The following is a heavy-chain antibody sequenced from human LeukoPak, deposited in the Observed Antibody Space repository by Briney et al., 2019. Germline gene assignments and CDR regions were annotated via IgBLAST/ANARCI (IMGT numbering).Heavy chain of an antibody. CDR1: GGSIRSYY. Sequence: SETLSLTCTVSGGSIRSYYWSWIRQPPRKGLEWIGYIYYSGSTNYNPSLKSRVTISLDTSKNQFSLKLSSVTAADTAVYYCARVVQLTPPPSYYYYYYMDVWGKGTTVTVSS. D-gene: IGHD6-6*01. V-gene: IGHV4-59*01. J-gene: IGHJ6*03. CDR2: IYYSGST. CDR3: ARVVQLTPPPSYYYYYYMDV.